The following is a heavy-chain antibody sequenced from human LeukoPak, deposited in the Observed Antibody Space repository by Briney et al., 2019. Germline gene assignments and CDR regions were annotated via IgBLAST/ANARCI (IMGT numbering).Heavy chain of an antibody. CDR1: GFTFSSYA. D-gene: IGHD1-7*01. Sequence: PGGSLRLSCAASGFTFSSYAMHWVRQAPGKGLEWVAVISYDGSNKYYADSVKGRFAISRDNSKNTLYLQMNSLRAEDTAVYYCAPRYNWNSGPFDYWGQGTLVTVSS. CDR3: APRYNWNSGPFDY. CDR2: ISYDGSNK. J-gene: IGHJ4*02. V-gene: IGHV3-30*09.